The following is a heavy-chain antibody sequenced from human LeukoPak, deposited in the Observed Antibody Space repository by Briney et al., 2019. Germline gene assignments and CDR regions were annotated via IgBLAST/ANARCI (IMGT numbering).Heavy chain of an antibody. CDR1: GGSISSGGYY. J-gene: IGHJ3*02. V-gene: IGHV4-31*11. Sequence: SETLSLTCAVSGGSISSGGYYWSWIRQRPGKGLEWIGYIYYSGSTYYNPSLKSRVTISVDTSKNQFSLKLSSVTAADTAVYYCAGATTVVTPNAFDIWGQGTMVTVSS. CDR3: AGATTVVTPNAFDI. D-gene: IGHD4-23*01. CDR2: IYYSGST.